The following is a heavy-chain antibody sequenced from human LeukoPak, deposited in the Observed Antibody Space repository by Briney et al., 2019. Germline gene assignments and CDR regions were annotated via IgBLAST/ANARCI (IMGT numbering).Heavy chain of an antibody. CDR2: ISSSSSYI. D-gene: IGHD2-2*01. CDR1: GFTFSSYS. CDR3: AKDRGSSSDYMDV. V-gene: IGHV3-21*04. J-gene: IGHJ6*03. Sequence: GGSLRLSCAASGFTFSSYSMNWVRQAPGKGLEWVSSISSSSSYIYYADSVKGRFTISRDNAKNSLYLQMNSLRAEDTALYYCAKDRGSSSDYMDVWGKGTTVTVSS.